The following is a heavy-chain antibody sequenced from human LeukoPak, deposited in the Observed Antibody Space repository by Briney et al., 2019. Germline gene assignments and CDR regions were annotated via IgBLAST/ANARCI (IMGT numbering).Heavy chain of an antibody. J-gene: IGHJ6*03. D-gene: IGHD5-24*01. Sequence: SETLSLTCTVSDGSISNYYWSWIRQTPEKGLEWIGYIFYSGSTNYNPSLKSRVTMSVDTSRNHFSLNLTSVTAADTAVYYCARGRGYYYYMDVWGKGTTVTVSS. V-gene: IGHV4-59*01. CDR3: ARGRGYYYYMDV. CDR1: DGSISNYY. CDR2: IFYSGST.